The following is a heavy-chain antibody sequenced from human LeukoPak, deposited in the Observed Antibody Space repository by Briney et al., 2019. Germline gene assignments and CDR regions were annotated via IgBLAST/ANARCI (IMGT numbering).Heavy chain of an antibody. CDR1: GYSFTSYV. CDR2: ISGYNGNT. J-gene: IGHJ4*02. Sequence: ASVKVSCKASGYSFTSYVITWMRQAPGQGLEWMGWISGYNGNTVYAPSLQGRVNMATDTSTNTAYMEIKSLRSDDTAVYYCARGNEGPSDYWGQGTLVAVSS. CDR3: ARGNEGPSDY. V-gene: IGHV1-18*01.